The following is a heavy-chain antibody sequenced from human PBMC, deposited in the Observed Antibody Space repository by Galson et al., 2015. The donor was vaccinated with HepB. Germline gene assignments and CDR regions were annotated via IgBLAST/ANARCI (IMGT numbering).Heavy chain of an antibody. CDR2: INHSGST. CDR3: ARVQKAAAAGPFDAFDI. J-gene: IGHJ3*02. CDR1: GGSFSGYY. D-gene: IGHD6-13*01. V-gene: IGHV4-34*01. Sequence: ETLSLTCAVYGGSFSGYYWSWIRQPPGKGLEWIGEINHSGSTNYNPSLKSRVTISVDTSKNQSSLKLSSVTAADTAVYYCARVQKAAAAGPFDAFDIWGQGTMVTVSS.